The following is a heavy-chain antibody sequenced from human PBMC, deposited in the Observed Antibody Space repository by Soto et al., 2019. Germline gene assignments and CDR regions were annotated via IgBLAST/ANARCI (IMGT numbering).Heavy chain of an antibody. CDR2: IKGNGDDT. CDR1: GFTFGAYT. J-gene: IGHJ4*02. D-gene: IGHD2-21*02. CDR3: AKTGPVTARIRFDY. Sequence: EVRLLESGGGSVQPGGSLRLSCVGSGFTFGAYTMAWVRQAPGKGLEWVSGIKGNGDDTYYADSEKGRFTISRDISRNTLYLQMNSLRSDDTATYFCAKTGPVTARIRFDYWGQGALVTVSS. V-gene: IGHV3-23*01.